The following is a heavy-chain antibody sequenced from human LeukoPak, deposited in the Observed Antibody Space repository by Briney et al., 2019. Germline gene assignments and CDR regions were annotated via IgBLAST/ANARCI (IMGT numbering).Heavy chain of an antibody. Sequence: SETLSLTRTVSGGSISSYYWSWIRQPAGKGLEWIGRIYTSGSTNYNPSLKSRVTMSVDTSKNQFSLKLSSVTAADTAVYYCARAGYSSGRYYFDYWGQGTLVTVSS. J-gene: IGHJ4*02. CDR3: ARAGYSSGRYYFDY. CDR2: IYTSGST. D-gene: IGHD6-19*01. CDR1: GGSISSYY. V-gene: IGHV4-4*07.